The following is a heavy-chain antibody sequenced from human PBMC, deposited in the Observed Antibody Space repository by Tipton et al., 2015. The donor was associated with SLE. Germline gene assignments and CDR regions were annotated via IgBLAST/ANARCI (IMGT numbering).Heavy chain of an antibody. V-gene: IGHV4-61*02. D-gene: IGHD1-26*01. CDR3: VRGIRGATAPDY. J-gene: IGHJ4*02. Sequence: TLSLTCSVSGASISTDNYRWSWIRQPAGKGLEWIGRVFSSGSTNYNPSLQSRLTMSVDTSKNQFSLKLSSVTAADTAVYYCVRGIRGATAPDYWGQGTLVTVSS. CDR1: GASISTDNYR. CDR2: VFSSGST.